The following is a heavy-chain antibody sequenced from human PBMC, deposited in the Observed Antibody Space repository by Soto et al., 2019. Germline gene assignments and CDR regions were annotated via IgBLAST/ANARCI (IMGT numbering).Heavy chain of an antibody. CDR2: ISYDGSNK. J-gene: IGHJ6*03. CDR3: AKDSRFWSGYYNDYYYMDV. Sequence: GGSLRLSCAASGFTFSSYGMHWVRQAPGKGLEWVAVISYDGSNKYYADSVKGRFTISRDNSKNTLYLQMNSLRAEDTAVYYCAKDSRFWSGYYNDYYYMDVWGKGTTVTVSS. V-gene: IGHV3-30*18. D-gene: IGHD3-3*01. CDR1: GFTFSSYG.